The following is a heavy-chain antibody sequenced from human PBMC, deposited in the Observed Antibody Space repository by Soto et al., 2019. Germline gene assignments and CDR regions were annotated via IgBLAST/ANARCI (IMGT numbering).Heavy chain of an antibody. D-gene: IGHD3-3*01. CDR3: ARARGDYDFWSGYVYYYYGMDV. J-gene: IGHJ6*02. CDR2: IYYSGST. V-gene: IGHV4-30-4*01. Sequence: PSETLSLTCTVSGGSISSGDYYWSWIRQPPGKGLEWIGYIYYSGSTYYNPSLKSRVTISVDTSKNQFSLKLSSVTAADTAVYYCARARGDYDFWSGYVYYYYGMDVWGQGTTVTVSS. CDR1: GGSISSGDYY.